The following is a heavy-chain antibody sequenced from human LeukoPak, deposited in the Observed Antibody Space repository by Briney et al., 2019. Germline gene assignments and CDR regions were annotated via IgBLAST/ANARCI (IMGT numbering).Heavy chain of an antibody. J-gene: IGHJ4*02. Sequence: ASVKVSCKASGYTFTSFDINWVRQATGQGLEWMGWMNPNTGNTGYAQKFRGRVTMTRNTSIRTAYMELSSLSSEDTAVYYCARKFLGSRGYYFDYWGQGTLVTVSS. D-gene: IGHD3-10*01. CDR1: GYTFTSFD. CDR3: ARKFLGSRGYYFDY. V-gene: IGHV1-8*01. CDR2: MNPNTGNT.